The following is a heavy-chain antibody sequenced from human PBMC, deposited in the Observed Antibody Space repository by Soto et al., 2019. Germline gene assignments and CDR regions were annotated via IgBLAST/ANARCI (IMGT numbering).Heavy chain of an antibody. CDR3: ARGNGYSYGLFDY. J-gene: IGHJ4*02. D-gene: IGHD5-18*01. Sequence: QLQLQESGPGLVKPSETLSLTCTVSGVSISSYYWRWTRQPPGKGLEWIGYMYYSGSTNYNPSLKSRVTISVDTSKNQVSLKLSSVTAADTAVYYCARGNGYSYGLFDYCGQGTLVTVSS. CDR1: GVSISSYY. V-gene: IGHV4-59*01. CDR2: MYYSGST.